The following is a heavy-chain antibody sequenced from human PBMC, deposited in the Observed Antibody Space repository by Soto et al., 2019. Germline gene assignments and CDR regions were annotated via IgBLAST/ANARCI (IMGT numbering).Heavy chain of an antibody. CDR3: ARHAPYGPIDY. CDR2: MLYSGNT. CDR1: GDSISSSTYY. Sequence: QLQVQESGPGLVKPSETLSLTCTVSGDSISSSTYYWVWIRQSPGKGPEWIGSMLYSGNTYYNPSLKNRVTRSVDTSKHQFSLKLSSVTVADTAVYYCARHAPYGPIDYWGQGTLVTVSS. V-gene: IGHV4-39*01. D-gene: IGHD3-10*01. J-gene: IGHJ4*02.